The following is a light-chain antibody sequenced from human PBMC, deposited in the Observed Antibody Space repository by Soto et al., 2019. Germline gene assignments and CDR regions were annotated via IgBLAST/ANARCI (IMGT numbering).Light chain of an antibody. V-gene: IGLV2-14*01. CDR3: SSYTTRSTLV. CDR2: DVT. Sequence: QSVLTQPASVSGSPGQAITISCTGTSSDVGAYDFVSWYQHYPGKAPKLVTFDVTHRPPGISDRFSGSKSANTASLTISGRQAEDEAFYYCSSYTTRSTLVFGGGTKVTVL. CDR1: SSDVGAYDF. J-gene: IGLJ2*01.